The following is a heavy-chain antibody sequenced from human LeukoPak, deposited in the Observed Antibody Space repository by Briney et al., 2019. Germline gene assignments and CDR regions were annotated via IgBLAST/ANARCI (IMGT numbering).Heavy chain of an antibody. Sequence: ASVKVSCKASGGTFSSYAISWVRQAPGQGLEWMGGIIPIFGTANYAQKFQGRVTITADESTSTAYMELSSLRSEDTAVYYCARGEPGIAAAGINYWGQGTLVTVSS. CDR2: IIPIFGTA. CDR1: GGTFSSYA. CDR3: ARGEPGIAAAGINY. J-gene: IGHJ4*02. V-gene: IGHV1-69*13. D-gene: IGHD6-13*01.